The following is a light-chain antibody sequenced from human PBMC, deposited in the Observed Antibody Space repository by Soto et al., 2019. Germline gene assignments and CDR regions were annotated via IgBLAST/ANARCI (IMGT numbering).Light chain of an antibody. Sequence: DIVLTQSPATLSLSPGEIATLSCTASQSVSSYLAWYRQKPGQAPRLLIYDASNRATGIPARFSGSGSGTDFTLTISSLEPEDFAVYYCQKRNTWPLTFVGGTKVEIK. CDR1: QSVSSY. J-gene: IGKJ4*01. CDR2: DAS. CDR3: QKRNTWPLT. V-gene: IGKV3-11*01.